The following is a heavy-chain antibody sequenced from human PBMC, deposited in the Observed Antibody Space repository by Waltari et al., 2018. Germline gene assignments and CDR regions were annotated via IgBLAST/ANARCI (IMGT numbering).Heavy chain of an antibody. CDR3: VKDGDGSNWADFDY. Sequence: EVQLLESGGGLVQPGESLSLPCAASGFSFSDYAMSWVRQAPGKGLEWVSSIGRDGGSTYYADSVKGRFTFSRDNSKNTLYLQMTSLRAEDTALYYCVKDGDGSNWADFDYWGQGTLVTVSS. V-gene: IGHV3-23*01. CDR2: IGRDGGST. D-gene: IGHD7-27*01. J-gene: IGHJ4*02. CDR1: GFSFSDYA.